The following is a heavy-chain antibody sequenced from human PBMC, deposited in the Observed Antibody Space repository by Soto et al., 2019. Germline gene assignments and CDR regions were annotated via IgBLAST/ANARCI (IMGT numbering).Heavy chain of an antibody. V-gene: IGHV4-61*03. CDR3: ARDLVAIGGRVYAFDL. J-gene: IGHJ3*01. D-gene: IGHD2-21*01. Sequence: QVQLQESGPGLVRPSETLSLTCTVAGDSVSSGSHHWNWIRQAPGKGLEWIGSIYFTGRTNHNPSLKSRVTISVDTSKNHLSLNLTSVPAADTAVYYCARDLVAIGGRVYAFDLWGQGTMVTVSS. CDR2: IYFTGRT. CDR1: GDSVSSGSHH.